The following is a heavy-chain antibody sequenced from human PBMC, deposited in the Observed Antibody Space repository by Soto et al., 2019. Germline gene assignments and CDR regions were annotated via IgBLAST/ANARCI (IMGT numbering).Heavy chain of an antibody. CDR1: GYTFTSYC. V-gene: IGHV1-18*04. D-gene: IGHD3-22*01. CDR3: ARDRYDSSGLDAFDI. J-gene: IGHJ3*02. CDR2: ISAYNGNT. Sequence: ASVKVSCKASGYTFTSYCISWVRQAPGQGLEWMGWISAYNGNTNYAQKLQGRVTMTTDTSTSTAYMELRSLRSDDTAVYYCARDRYDSSGLDAFDIWGQGTMVTVSS.